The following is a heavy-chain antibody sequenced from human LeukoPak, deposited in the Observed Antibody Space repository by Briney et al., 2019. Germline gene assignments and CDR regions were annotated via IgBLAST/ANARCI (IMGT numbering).Heavy chain of an antibody. CDR1: GYTFTAYF. CDR2: INPNSGDT. Sequence: ASVKVSSKASGYTFTAYFIPRVRHAPGQGLEWMGWINPNSGDTHYAQKFQGRVFMTRDTSISTVYMELSRLTSDDTAVYYCARDPAPYTGTYFESSGEGAPGTVSS. CDR3: ARDPAPYTGTYFES. J-gene: IGHJ4*02. V-gene: IGHV1-2*02. D-gene: IGHD1-26*01.